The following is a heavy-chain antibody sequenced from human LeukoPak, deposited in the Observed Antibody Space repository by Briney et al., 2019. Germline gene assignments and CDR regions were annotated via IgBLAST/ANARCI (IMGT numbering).Heavy chain of an antibody. CDR1: GFTFNVYD. Sequence: GGSLRLSCVASGFTFNVYDMNWVRQALGRGLEWISYISSSGSSIHYADSVKGRFTISRDNAKNSLYLQMNSLRAENTAVYYCARRLPYYGMDVWGQGTTVTVSS. V-gene: IGHV3-48*03. CDR2: ISSSGSSI. CDR3: ARRLPYYGMDV. D-gene: IGHD5-18*01. J-gene: IGHJ6*02.